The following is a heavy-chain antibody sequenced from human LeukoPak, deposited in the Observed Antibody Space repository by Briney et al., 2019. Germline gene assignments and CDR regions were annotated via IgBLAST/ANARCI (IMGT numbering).Heavy chain of an antibody. Sequence: SGTLSLTCAVSGGSISSSNWWSWVRQPPGKGLEWIGEIYHSGSTNYNPSLKSRVTISVDKSKNQFSLKLSSVTAADTAVYYCARATGYSSGWYASWGQGTLVTVSS. J-gene: IGHJ4*02. CDR3: ARATGYSSGWYAS. CDR1: GGSISSSNW. CDR2: IYHSGST. D-gene: IGHD6-19*01. V-gene: IGHV4-4*02.